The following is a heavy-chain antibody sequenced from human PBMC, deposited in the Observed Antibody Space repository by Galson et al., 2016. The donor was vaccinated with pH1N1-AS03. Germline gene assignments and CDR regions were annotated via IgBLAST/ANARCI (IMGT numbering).Heavy chain of an antibody. CDR1: GFTFSSYA. J-gene: IGHJ2*01. D-gene: IGHD6-13*01. CDR3: AKLRGQLSYNWYFDL. V-gene: IGHV3-23*01. Sequence: SLRLSCAASGFTFSSYAMSWVRQAPGKGLEWVSAISGSGGSTYYVDSVKGRFTISRDNSKNTLYLQMNSLRAEDTAVYYCAKLRGQLSYNWYFDLWGRGTLVTVSS. CDR2: ISGSGGST.